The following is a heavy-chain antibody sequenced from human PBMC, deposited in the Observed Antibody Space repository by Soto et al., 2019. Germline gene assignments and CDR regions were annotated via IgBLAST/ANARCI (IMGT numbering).Heavy chain of an antibody. V-gene: IGHV4-4*02. Sequence: QVQLQESGPGLVKPSGTLSLTCAVSGGSISSSNWWSWVRQPPGKGLEWIGEIYHSGSTNYNPSLKSRVPISVDKSKNQFSLKRSSVTDAETAVYYCARDRAYSNYVAIDYYGMDVWGQGTTVTVSS. CDR2: IYHSGST. J-gene: IGHJ6*02. CDR3: ARDRAYSNYVAIDYYGMDV. CDR1: GGSISSSNW. D-gene: IGHD4-4*01.